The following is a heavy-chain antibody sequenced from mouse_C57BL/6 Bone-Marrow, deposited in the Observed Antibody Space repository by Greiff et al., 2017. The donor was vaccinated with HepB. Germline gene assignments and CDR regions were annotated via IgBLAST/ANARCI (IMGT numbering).Heavy chain of an antibody. J-gene: IGHJ4*01. CDR1: GFTFSDAW. Sequence: EVKVEESGGGLVQPGGSMKLSCAASGFTFSDAWMDWVRQSPEKGLEWVAEIRNKANNHATYYAESVKGRFTISRDDSKSSVYLQMNSLRAEDTGIYYCTRKGGRGYAMDYWGQGTSVTVSS. CDR3: TRKGGRGYAMDY. CDR2: IRNKANNHAT. V-gene: IGHV6-6*01. D-gene: IGHD3-3*01.